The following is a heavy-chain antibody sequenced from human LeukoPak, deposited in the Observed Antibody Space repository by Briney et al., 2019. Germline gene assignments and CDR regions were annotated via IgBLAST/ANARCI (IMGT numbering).Heavy chain of an antibody. J-gene: IGHJ4*02. CDR2: FDPEDGET. CDR1: GYTLTELS. V-gene: IGHV1-24*01. Sequence: ASVKVSCKVSGYTLTELSMHWVRQAPGKGREWRGGFDPEDGETIYAQKFQGRVPMTEDTSTDTAYMELSSLRSEDTAVYYRATAPRGPVPPPDYWRQGPLVTVSS. CDR3: ATAPRGPVPPPDY. D-gene: IGHD4-17*01.